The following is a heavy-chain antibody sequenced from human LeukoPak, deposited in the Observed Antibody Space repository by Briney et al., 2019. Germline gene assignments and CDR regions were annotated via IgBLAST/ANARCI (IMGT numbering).Heavy chain of an antibody. CDR1: GYTFTSYY. D-gene: IGHD1-26*01. CDR2: INPSGGST. V-gene: IGHV1-46*01. J-gene: IGHJ4*02. Sequence: ASVKVSCKASGYTFTSYYTHWVRQAPGQGLEWMGIINPSGGSTSYAQKFQGRVTMTRDTSTSTVYMELSSLRSEDTAVYYCARETTGGATTSQLDYWGQGTLVTVSS. CDR3: ARETTGGATTSQLDY.